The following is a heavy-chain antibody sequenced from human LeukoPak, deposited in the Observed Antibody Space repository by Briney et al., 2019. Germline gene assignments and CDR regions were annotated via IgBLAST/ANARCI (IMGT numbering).Heavy chain of an antibody. V-gene: IGHV3-30*18. CDR1: GFTFSSYG. CDR2: ISYDGSNK. D-gene: IGHD3-9*01. Sequence: PGRSLRLSCAASGFTFSSYGMHWVRQAPGKGLEGVAVISYDGSNKYYADSVKGRFTISRDNSKNTLYLQMNSLRAEDTAVYYCAKKVRSSSTYYDILTIDYWGQGTLVTVSS. CDR3: AKKVRSSSTYYDILTIDY. J-gene: IGHJ4*02.